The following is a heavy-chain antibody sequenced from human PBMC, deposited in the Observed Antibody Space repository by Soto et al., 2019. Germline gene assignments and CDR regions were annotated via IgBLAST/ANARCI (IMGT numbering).Heavy chain of an antibody. J-gene: IGHJ4*02. CDR1: GFSFKNHV. CDR3: AKTVGATKLEDY. V-gene: IGHV3-23*01. Sequence: EVQLLESGGGLIHPGGSLRLSCSASGFSFKNHVMNWVRQAPGKGLEWVSSISNSDDVGFYADSVRGRFSVSRDISANTRYLEMIYLRVEDTAIYYCAKTVGATKLEDYWGQGTLVTVSS. D-gene: IGHD1-26*01. CDR2: ISNSDDVG.